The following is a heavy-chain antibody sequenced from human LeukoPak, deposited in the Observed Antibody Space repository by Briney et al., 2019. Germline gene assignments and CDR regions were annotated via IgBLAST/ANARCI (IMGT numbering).Heavy chain of an antibody. V-gene: IGHV1-69*06. CDR1: GYTFTDYY. J-gene: IGHJ4*02. CDR2: IIPIFGTA. D-gene: IGHD5-12*01. Sequence: SVKVSCKASGYTFTDYYMHWVRQAPGQGLEWMGGIIPIFGTANYAQKFQGRVTITADKSTSTAYMELKSLRSDDTAVYYCARDRSGYEGGDYWGQGTLVTVSS. CDR3: ARDRSGYEGGDY.